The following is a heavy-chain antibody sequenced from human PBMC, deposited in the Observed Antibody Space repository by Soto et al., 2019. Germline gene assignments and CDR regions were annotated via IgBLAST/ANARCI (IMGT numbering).Heavy chain of an antibody. J-gene: IGHJ5*02. V-gene: IGHV1-69*01. CDR3: ARAAIHGSSWYFWFDP. D-gene: IGHD6-13*01. CDR2: IIPMFGTT. Sequence: QVQLVQSGSEVKMPGSSVKVSCKTSGGTFSRHAINWVRQAPGQGREWMGGIIPMFGTTNYAQKFKGRGTISANESTSTAYMELSSLRSEDAAVYYCARAAIHGSSWYFWFDPWGQGTLVTFSS. CDR1: GGTFSRHA.